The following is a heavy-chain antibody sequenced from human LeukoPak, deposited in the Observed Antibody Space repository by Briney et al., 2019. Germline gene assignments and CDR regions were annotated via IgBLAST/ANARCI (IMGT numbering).Heavy chain of an antibody. CDR3: AREADSGYYRTVDY. J-gene: IGHJ4*02. CDR2: MSDDGSEK. CDR1: GFTLSRFA. D-gene: IGHD2-15*01. V-gene: IGHV3-30-3*01. Sequence: GGSLRLPCTASGFTLSRFAMHWVRQAPGKGLEWLGHMSDDGSEKHYVDSVRGRFTISRDPSKNTLYLEMTSLGTEDTAVYFCAREADSGYYRTVDYWGQGTMVTVS.